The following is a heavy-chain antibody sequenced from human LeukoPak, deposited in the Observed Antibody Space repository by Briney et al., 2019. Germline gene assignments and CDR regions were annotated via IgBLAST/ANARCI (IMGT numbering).Heavy chain of an antibody. Sequence: ASVKASCKASGYTFTSYGISWVRQAPGQGLEWMGWISAYNGNTNYAQKLQGRVTMTTDTSTSTAYMELRSLRSDDTAVYYCARDGNHHYGGGVVQYYDFWSGYYYYGMDVWGQGTTVTVSS. CDR2: ISAYNGNT. V-gene: IGHV1-18*01. J-gene: IGHJ6*02. D-gene: IGHD3-3*01. CDR1: GYTFTSYG. CDR3: ARDGNHHYGGGVVQYYDFWSGYYYYGMDV.